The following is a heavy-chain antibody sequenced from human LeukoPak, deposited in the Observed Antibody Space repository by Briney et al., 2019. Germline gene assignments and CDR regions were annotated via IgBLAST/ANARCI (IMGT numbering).Heavy chain of an antibody. V-gene: IGHV3-11*01. CDR2: ISSSGSTI. D-gene: IGHD4-17*01. CDR1: GFTFSDYY. J-gene: IGHJ4*02. CDR3: ARVAINGDEDYFDY. Sequence: GGSLRLSCAASGFTFSDYYMSWIRQAPGKGLEWVSYISSSGSTIYYADSVKGRFTISRDNAKNSLYLQMNSLRAEDTAVYYCARVAINGDEDYFDYWGQGTLVTVSS.